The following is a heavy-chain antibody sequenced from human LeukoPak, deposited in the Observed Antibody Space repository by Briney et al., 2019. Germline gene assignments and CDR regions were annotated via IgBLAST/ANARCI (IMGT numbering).Heavy chain of an antibody. CDR2: IIPIFGTA. CDR1: GYTFTSYG. D-gene: IGHD3-10*01. Sequence: ASLKVSCKASGYTFTSYGISWVRQAPGQGLEWMGGIIPIFGTANYAQKFQGRVTITADESTSTAYMELSSLRSEDTAVYYCARGVRGVYYYYMDVWGKGTTVTISS. V-gene: IGHV1-69*13. CDR3: ARGVRGVYYYYMDV. J-gene: IGHJ6*03.